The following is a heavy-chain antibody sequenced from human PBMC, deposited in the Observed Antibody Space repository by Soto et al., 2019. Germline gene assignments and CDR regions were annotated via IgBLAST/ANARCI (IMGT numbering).Heavy chain of an antibody. V-gene: IGHV1-18*01. CDR3: ARDVLRYFDWLLGAFDI. CDR1: GYTFTSYG. CDR2: ISAYNGNT. J-gene: IGHJ3*02. Sequence: ASVKVSCKASGYTFTSYGISWVRQAPGQGLEWMGWISAYNGNTNYAQKLQGRVTMTTDTSTSTAYMELRSLRSDDTAVYYCARDVLRYFDWLLGAFDIWGQGTMVTVS. D-gene: IGHD3-9*01.